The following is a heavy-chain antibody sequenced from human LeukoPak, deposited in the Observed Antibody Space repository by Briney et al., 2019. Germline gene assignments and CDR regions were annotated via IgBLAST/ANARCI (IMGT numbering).Heavy chain of an antibody. J-gene: IGHJ4*02. CDR1: GFTFSSYG. Sequence: GGSLRLSCAASGFTFSSYGMHWVRQAPGKGLEWVAVITYDGSDKYSADSVKGRFTISRDNSKNTLYLQMNSLRAEDTAVYYCAKNAHYQGYSYGGIDYWGQGTLVTVSS. CDR3: AKNAHYQGYSYGGIDY. CDR2: ITYDGSDK. V-gene: IGHV3-30*18. D-gene: IGHD5-18*01.